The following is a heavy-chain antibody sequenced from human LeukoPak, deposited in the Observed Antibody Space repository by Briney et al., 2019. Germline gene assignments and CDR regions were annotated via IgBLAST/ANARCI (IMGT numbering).Heavy chain of an antibody. D-gene: IGHD2-8*01. V-gene: IGHV3-33*01. Sequence: QPGGSLRLSCAASGFTFSSYGMHWVRQAPGKGLEWVAVIWYDGSYKYYADAVKGRFTISRENSNNTLYLQMNSLRAEDTAVYYCARDNGGYNWFDPWGQGTLVTVSS. J-gene: IGHJ5*02. CDR1: GFTFSSYG. CDR2: IWYDGSYK. CDR3: ARDNGGYNWFDP.